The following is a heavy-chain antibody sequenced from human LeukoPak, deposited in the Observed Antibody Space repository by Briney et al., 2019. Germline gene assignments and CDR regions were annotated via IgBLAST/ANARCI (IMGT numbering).Heavy chain of an antibody. Sequence: PGGSLRLSCAASGFTFSSYGMHWVRQAPGKGLEWVAVISYDLSNKDYAYSVKGRFTISRDNSKNTLYLQMNSLRAEDTAVYYCAKDAVYSGYFVFIDYWGQGTLVTVSS. CDR2: ISYDLSNK. CDR1: GFTFSSYG. V-gene: IGHV3-30*18. CDR3: AKDAVYSGYFVFIDY. D-gene: IGHD5-12*01. J-gene: IGHJ4*02.